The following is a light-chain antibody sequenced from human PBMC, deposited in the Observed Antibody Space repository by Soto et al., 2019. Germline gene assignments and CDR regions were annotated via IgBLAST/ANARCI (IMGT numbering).Light chain of an antibody. V-gene: IGKV1-39*01. CDR1: QSVRNY. CDR2: GAS. CDR3: QQSFTTTYT. Sequence: DIQMTQSPSSLSASVGDRVTITCRASQSVRNYLTWYQRKPGKAPKVLIYGASALQSGVPSRFSGSGSGTDFTLTVSSLQPEDFATYYCQQSFTTTYTFGQGTNLEIK. J-gene: IGKJ2*01.